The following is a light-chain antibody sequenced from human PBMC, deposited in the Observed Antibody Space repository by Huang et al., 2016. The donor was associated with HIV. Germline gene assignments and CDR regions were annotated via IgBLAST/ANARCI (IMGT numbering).Light chain of an antibody. CDR1: QNINTW. V-gene: IGKV1-5*03. CDR2: RAS. Sequence: DIQMTQSPSTLSASVGDRVTITGRASQNINTWLAWYQQKPGKAPDLLIYRASSLQVGGPSRFTGSGSGTECTLTITSLQPDDLGTYYCQQYNTYLYTFGQGTKLEI. J-gene: IGKJ2*01. CDR3: QQYNTYLYT.